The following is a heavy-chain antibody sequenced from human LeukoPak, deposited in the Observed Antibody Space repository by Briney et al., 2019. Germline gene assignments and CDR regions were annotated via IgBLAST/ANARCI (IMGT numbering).Heavy chain of an antibody. J-gene: IGHJ4*02. CDR1: GGSISSSSYY. CDR2: IYYSGST. Sequence: SSETLSLTCTVSGGSISSSSYYWGWIRQPPGKGLEWIGSIYYSGSTYYNPSLKSRVTISVDTSKNQFSLKLSSVTAADTAVYYCAGQRGSSWYPVALPPVYWGQGTLVTVSS. D-gene: IGHD6-13*01. V-gene: IGHV4-39*01. CDR3: AGQRGSSWYPVALPPVY.